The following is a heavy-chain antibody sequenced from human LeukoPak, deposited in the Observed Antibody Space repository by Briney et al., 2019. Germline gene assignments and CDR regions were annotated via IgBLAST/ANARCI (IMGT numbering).Heavy chain of an antibody. D-gene: IGHD3-10*01. CDR1: GGIFSSYA. Sequence: SVKVSCKASGGIFSSYAISWVRQAPGQGLEWMGGIIPIFGTANYAQKFQGRVTITADESTSTAYMELSSLRSEDTAVYYCASSDPYGSGSYSFDYWGQGTLVTVSS. J-gene: IGHJ4*02. V-gene: IGHV1-69*13. CDR2: IIPIFGTA. CDR3: ASSDPYGSGSYSFDY.